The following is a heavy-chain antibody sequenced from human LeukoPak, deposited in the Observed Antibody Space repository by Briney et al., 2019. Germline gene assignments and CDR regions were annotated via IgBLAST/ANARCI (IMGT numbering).Heavy chain of an antibody. CDR2: IRSKANNYTT. CDR1: GFTLDGPA. D-gene: IGHD2-15*01. J-gene: IGHJ6*02. Sequence: GGSLILSCATSGFTLDGPAMHWVRQTSGKGLEWDGRIRSKANNYTTEHAASVKGRFTISRDDSKNTAYLQLNSLKTEDTAVYYCGRQMRPATFCSGAICYDYDFYGMDVWGQGTTVTVSS. CDR3: GRQMRPATFCSGAICYDYDFYGMDV. V-gene: IGHV3-73*01.